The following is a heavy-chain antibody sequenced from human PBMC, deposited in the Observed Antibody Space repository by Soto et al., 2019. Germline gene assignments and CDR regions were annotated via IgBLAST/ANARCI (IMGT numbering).Heavy chain of an antibody. D-gene: IGHD3-10*01. CDR3: ARGDGSRSKKLYGSGSYYHPTGYYYYMDV. CDR2: INHSGST. CDR1: GGSFSGYY. V-gene: IGHV4-34*01. Sequence: SETLSLTCAVYGGSFSGYYWSWIRQPPGKGLEWIGEINHSGSTNYNPSLKSRVTISVDTSKNQFSLKLSSVTAADTAVYYCARGDGSRSKKLYGSGSYYHPTGYYYYMDVWGKGTTVTVSS. J-gene: IGHJ6*03.